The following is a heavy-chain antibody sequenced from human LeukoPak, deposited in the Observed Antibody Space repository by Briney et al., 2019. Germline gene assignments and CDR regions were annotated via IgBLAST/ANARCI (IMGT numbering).Heavy chain of an antibody. CDR3: ARGGYCGGDCYSEYKYYYYYYGMDV. D-gene: IGHD2-21*02. J-gene: IGHJ6*02. CDR1: GYTFTSYA. V-gene: IGHV7-4-1*02. CDR2: INTNTGNP. Sequence: ASVKVSCKASGYTFTSYAMNWVRQAPGQGLEWMGWINTNTGNPTYAQGFTGRFAFSLDTSVSTAYLQISSLKAEDTAVYYCARGGYCGGDCYSEYKYYYYYYGMDVWGQGTTVTVSS.